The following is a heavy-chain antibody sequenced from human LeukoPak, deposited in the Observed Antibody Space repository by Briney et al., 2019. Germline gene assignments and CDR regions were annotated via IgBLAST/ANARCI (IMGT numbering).Heavy chain of an antibody. CDR3: AREGVITLPALYYFDY. Sequence: GGSLRLSCAASGLTFSNYRMSWVRQAPGKGLEWVANIEQDGSEKYYVDSVKGRFTISRDNAKNSLYLQMNSLRAEDTAVYYCAREGVITLPALYYFDYWGQGTLVTVSS. CDR1: GLTFSNYR. J-gene: IGHJ4*02. CDR2: IEQDGSEK. V-gene: IGHV3-7*03. D-gene: IGHD3-10*01.